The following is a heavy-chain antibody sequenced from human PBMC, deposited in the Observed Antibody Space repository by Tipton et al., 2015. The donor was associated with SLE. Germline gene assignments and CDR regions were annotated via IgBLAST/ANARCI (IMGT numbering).Heavy chain of an antibody. CDR1: GGSISSYY. V-gene: IGHV4-59*01. D-gene: IGHD7-27*01. CDR2: IYYSGST. J-gene: IGHJ4*02. CDR3: ARAVNWGLFDY. Sequence: TLFLTCTVSGGSISSYYWSWIRQPPGKGLEWIGYIYYSGSTNYNPSLKSRVTISVDTSKNQFSLKLSSVTAADTAVYYCARAVNWGLFDYWGQGTLVTVSS.